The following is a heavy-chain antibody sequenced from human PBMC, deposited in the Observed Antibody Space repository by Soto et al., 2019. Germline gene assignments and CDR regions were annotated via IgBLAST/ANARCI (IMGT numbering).Heavy chain of an antibody. D-gene: IGHD5-12*01. CDR2: IYNSGST. CDR3: ARHVRHWLGHDY. CDR1: GGSIDSYY. J-gene: IGHJ4*02. Sequence: QVQLQESGPGLVKPSETLSLTCTVSGGSIDSYYWSWIRQPPGKGLEWIGYIYNSGSTNYNPTLKCRVTISVDTAHYQFSLKLSSVSAADTAAYYGARHVRHWLGHDYWGQGTLVTVSS. V-gene: IGHV4-59*08.